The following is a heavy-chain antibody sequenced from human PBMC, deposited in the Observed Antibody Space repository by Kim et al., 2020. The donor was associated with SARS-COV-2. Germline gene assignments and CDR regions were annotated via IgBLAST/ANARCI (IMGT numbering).Heavy chain of an antibody. CDR3: ARVVGATFYYYGMDV. J-gene: IGHJ6*02. V-gene: IGHV1-69*13. Sequence: SVKVSCKASGATFSSYAISWVRQAPGQGLEWMGGIIPIFGTANYAQKFQGRVTITADESTSTAYMELSSLRSEDTAVYYCARVVGATFYYYGMDVWGQGTTVTVSS. CDR1: GATFSSYA. CDR2: IIPIFGTA. D-gene: IGHD1-26*01.